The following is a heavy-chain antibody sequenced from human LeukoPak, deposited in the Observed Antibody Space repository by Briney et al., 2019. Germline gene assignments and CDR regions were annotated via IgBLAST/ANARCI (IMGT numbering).Heavy chain of an antibody. Sequence: ASVNVSCKVSGYTLAELSMHWVRQAPGKGLEWMGGFDPEDGETIYAQKFQGRVAMTEDTSTDTAYMELSSLRSEDTAVYYCATDYDYVWGSYLHWGQGTLVTVSS. CDR2: FDPEDGET. J-gene: IGHJ4*02. D-gene: IGHD3-16*01. CDR1: GYTLAELS. CDR3: ATDYDYVWGSYLH. V-gene: IGHV1-24*01.